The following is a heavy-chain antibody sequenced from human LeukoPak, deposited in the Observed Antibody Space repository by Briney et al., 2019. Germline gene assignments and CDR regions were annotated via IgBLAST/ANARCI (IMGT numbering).Heavy chain of an antibody. CDR2: IIPILGIA. D-gene: IGHD6-6*01. Sequence: SVKVSCKASGGTFSSYTISWVRQAPGQGVEWMGRIIPILGIANYAQKFQGRVTINADKSTRTAYMELSSLRSEDTAVYYCARDHPLEEFEGSSSPNWFDPWGQGTLVTVSS. V-gene: IGHV1-69*04. J-gene: IGHJ5*02. CDR3: ARDHPLEEFEGSSSPNWFDP. CDR1: GGTFSSYT.